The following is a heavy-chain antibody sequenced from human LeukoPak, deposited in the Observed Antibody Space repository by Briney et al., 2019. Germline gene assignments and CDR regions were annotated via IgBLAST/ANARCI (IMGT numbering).Heavy chain of an antibody. CDR1: GGTFSSYA. V-gene: IGHV1-69*05. CDR2: IIPIFGTA. Sequence: GASVKVSCKASGGTFSSYAISWVRQAPGQGLEWMGGIIPIFGTANYAQKFQGRVTMTTDTSTSTAYMELRSLRSDDTAVYYCASHYYYDSSGYLNYWGQGTLVAVSS. J-gene: IGHJ4*02. CDR3: ASHYYYDSSGYLNY. D-gene: IGHD3-22*01.